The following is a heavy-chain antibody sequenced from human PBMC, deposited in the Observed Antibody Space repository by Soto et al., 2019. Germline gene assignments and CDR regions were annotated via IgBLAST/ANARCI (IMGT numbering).Heavy chain of an antibody. Sequence: PSETLSLTCSASGASTVSHYHWTWIRQPPGKGLEWMGYIFNSGTTFYNPSLTSRLSISMDTSGNHFSLELRSVTAADTAVYYCALALGPTTGLDYWGQGTLVTVSS. CDR1: GASTVSHYH. CDR2: IFNSGTT. D-gene: IGHD1-26*01. CDR3: ALALGPTTGLDY. V-gene: IGHV4-31*02. J-gene: IGHJ4*02.